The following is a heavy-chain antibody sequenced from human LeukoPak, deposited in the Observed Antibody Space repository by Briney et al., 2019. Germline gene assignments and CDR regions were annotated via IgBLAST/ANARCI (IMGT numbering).Heavy chain of an antibody. V-gene: IGHV3-7*04. CDR3: ATDTAMVKDYYYYYMDV. Sequence: GGSLRLSCAVSGLTFSGSWITWIRQAPGKGLEWVANIKQDGSEKYYVDSVKGRFTISRDNAKNSLYLQMNSLRAEDTAVYYCATDTAMVKDYYYYYMDVWGKGTTVTVSS. CDR2: IKQDGSEK. D-gene: IGHD5-18*01. J-gene: IGHJ6*03. CDR1: GLTFSGSW.